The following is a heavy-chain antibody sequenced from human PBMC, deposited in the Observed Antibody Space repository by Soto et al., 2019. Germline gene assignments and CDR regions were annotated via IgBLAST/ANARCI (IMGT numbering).Heavy chain of an antibody. CDR3: VKDRVPGAYGNYYGMDV. J-gene: IGHJ6*02. Sequence: GESLKISCRVSGFTFNNSGMHWVRQAPGKGLEWMAVISYDGSDKYYADSVKGRVIISRDNSKNTLNLEMNSLRAEDTAIYYCVKDRVPGAYGNYYGMDVWGQGTTVTVSS. CDR2: ISYDGSDK. CDR1: GFTFNNSG. D-gene: IGHD5-12*01. V-gene: IGHV3-30*18.